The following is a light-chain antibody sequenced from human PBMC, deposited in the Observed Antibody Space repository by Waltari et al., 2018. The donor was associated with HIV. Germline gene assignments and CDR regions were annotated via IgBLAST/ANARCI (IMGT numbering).Light chain of an antibody. CDR1: SGHRSYD. J-gene: IGLJ3*02. Sequence: QVVLTQSPFASASLGASVKLTCTLSSGHRSYDIAWHQQQSEKGPRYLMKVNGDGSHIKGDGIPDRFSGSSSGAERYLTISSRQFEDEAKYYCQTWGTGIQVFGGGTKLTVL. V-gene: IGLV4-69*02. CDR3: QTWGTGIQV. CDR2: VNGDGSH.